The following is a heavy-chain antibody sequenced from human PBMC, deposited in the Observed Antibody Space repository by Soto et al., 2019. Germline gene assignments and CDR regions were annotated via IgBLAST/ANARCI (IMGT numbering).Heavy chain of an antibody. CDR2: INPNSVGT. J-gene: IGHJ4*02. CDR1: GYTFTGHY. Sequence: ASVKVSCKASGYTFTGHYMHWVRQAPGQGLEWMGWINPNSVGTNYAQKFQGRVTMTRDTSISTAYMELSSLRSEDTAVYYCARGDPTFLWFGELYPYFDYWGQGTQVTVSS. D-gene: IGHD3-10*01. CDR3: ARGDPTFLWFGELYPYFDY. V-gene: IGHV1-2*02.